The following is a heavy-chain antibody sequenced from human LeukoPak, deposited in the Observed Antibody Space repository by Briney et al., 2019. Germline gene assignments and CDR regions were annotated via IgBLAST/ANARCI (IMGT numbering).Heavy chain of an antibody. J-gene: IGHJ4*02. CDR3: ARHRSWFGESQLGPRGPVDY. D-gene: IGHD3-10*01. CDR2: INHSGST. V-gene: IGHV4-34*01. Sequence: TSETLSLTCAVYGGSFSGYYWSRIRQPPGKGLEWIGEINHSGSTNYNPSLKSRVTISVDTSKNQFSLKLSSVTAADTAVYYCARHRSWFGESQLGPRGPVDYWGQGTLVTVSS. CDR1: GGSFSGYY.